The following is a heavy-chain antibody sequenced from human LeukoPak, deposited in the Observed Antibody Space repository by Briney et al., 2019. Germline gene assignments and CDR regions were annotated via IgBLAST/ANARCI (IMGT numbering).Heavy chain of an antibody. D-gene: IGHD2-8*02. J-gene: IGHJ4*02. V-gene: IGHV3-74*01. Sequence: GGSLRLSCVVSGFTFSSYWMHWVRQAPGEGLVWVSRINGDGRSTSYADSVKGRFTISRDNAKSTLYLQMNSLRAEDTALYYCARDQLYCTGGYCYFDSWGQGTLVTVSS. CDR3: ARDQLYCTGGYCYFDS. CDR1: GFTFSSYW. CDR2: INGDGRST.